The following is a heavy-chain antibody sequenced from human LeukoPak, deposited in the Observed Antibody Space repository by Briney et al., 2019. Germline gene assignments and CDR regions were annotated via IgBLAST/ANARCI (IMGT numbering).Heavy chain of an antibody. CDR2: IYYSGST. V-gene: IGHV4-59*01. J-gene: IGHJ4*02. D-gene: IGHD3-9*01. CDR1: GGSISSYY. CDR3: ARGPPVLTGYYEWGYFDY. Sequence: SETLSLTCTVSGGSISSYYWSWIRQPPGKGLEWIGYIYYSGSTNYNPSLKSRVTISVDTSKNQFSLKLSSVTAADTAVYYCARGPPVLTGYYEWGYFDYWGQGTLVTVSS.